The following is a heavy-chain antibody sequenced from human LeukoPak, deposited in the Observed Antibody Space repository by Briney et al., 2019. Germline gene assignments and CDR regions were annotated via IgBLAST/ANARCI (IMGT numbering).Heavy chain of an antibody. Sequence: SQTLSLTCTVSGGSISSGSYYWGWIRQPAGKGLEWIGRTYTSGSTNYNPSLKSRVTISVDTSKNQFSLKLSSVTAADTAVYYCARGHDILTGSPFDYWGQGTLVTVSS. CDR3: ARGHDILTGSPFDY. CDR1: GGSISSGSYY. J-gene: IGHJ4*02. CDR2: TYTSGST. V-gene: IGHV4-61*02. D-gene: IGHD3-9*01.